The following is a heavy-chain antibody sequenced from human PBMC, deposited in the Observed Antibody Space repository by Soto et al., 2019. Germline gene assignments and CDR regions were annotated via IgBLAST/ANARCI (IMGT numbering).Heavy chain of an antibody. Sequence: PSETLSLTCAVSGGSISSGGFSWTWIRQPPGKGLEFIGYIYYSGGTYYNPSLKSRVTISVDRSKHQFSLRLSSVTAADTAVYYCAGATFFRKGYYDAIDYYFFDYWGQGTLFTVSS. J-gene: IGHJ4*02. V-gene: IGHV4-30-2*01. CDR3: AGATFFRKGYYDAIDYYFFDY. D-gene: IGHD3-22*01. CDR2: IYYSGGT. CDR1: GGSISSGGFS.